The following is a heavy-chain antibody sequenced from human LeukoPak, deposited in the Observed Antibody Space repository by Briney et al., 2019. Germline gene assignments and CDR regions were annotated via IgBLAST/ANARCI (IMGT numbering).Heavy chain of an antibody. CDR2: INPNSGGT. CDR3: AREEKYDFWSGSNFNWFDP. V-gene: IGHV1-2*02. J-gene: IGHJ5*02. D-gene: IGHD3-3*01. Sequence: ASVKVSCKASGYTFTGYYMHWVRQAPGQGLEWMGWINPNSGGTNYAQKFQGRVTMTRDTSISTAYMELSRLRSDDTAVYYCAREEKYDFWSGSNFNWFDPWGQGTLVTASS. CDR1: GYTFTGYY.